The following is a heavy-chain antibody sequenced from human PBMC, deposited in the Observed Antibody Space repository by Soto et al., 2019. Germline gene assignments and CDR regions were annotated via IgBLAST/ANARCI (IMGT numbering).Heavy chain of an antibody. J-gene: IGHJ4*02. V-gene: IGHV3-30*18. CDR3: AKGEEQWLDGGHYFDY. CDR1: GFTFSSYG. D-gene: IGHD6-19*01. CDR2: ISYDGSNK. Sequence: QVQLVESGGGVVQPGRSLRLSCAASGFTFSSYGMHWVRQAPGKGLEWVAVISYDGSNKYYADSVKGRFTISRDNSKNTLYLQMNSVRAEDTAVYYCAKGEEQWLDGGHYFDYWGQGTLVTVSS.